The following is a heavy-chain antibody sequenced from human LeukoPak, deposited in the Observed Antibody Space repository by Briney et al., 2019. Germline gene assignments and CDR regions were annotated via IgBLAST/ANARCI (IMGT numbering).Heavy chain of an antibody. CDR2: INHSGST. V-gene: IGHV4-34*01. CDR1: GESFSGYY. CDR3: ARERKYYYDSSGYHVIAFDI. D-gene: IGHD3-22*01. J-gene: IGHJ3*02. Sequence: SETLSLTCAVYGESFSGYYWSWIRQPPGKGVEWIGEINHSGSTNYNPSLKSRVTISVDTSKNQFSLKLSSVTAADTAVYYCARERKYYYDSSGYHVIAFDIWGQGTMVTVSS.